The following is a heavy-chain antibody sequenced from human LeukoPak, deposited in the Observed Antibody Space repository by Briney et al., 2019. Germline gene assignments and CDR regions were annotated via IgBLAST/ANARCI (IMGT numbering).Heavy chain of an antibody. CDR1: GFTFSSYG. Sequence: SGGSLRLSCAASGFTFSSYGIHWVRQAPGKGLEWVAVIWYDGSNQYSADSVKGRFTISRDSSKNTLYLQMKSLGAEDTAVYYCARARSYDTTGYYFDAFDIWGQGTMVTVSS. J-gene: IGHJ3*02. CDR3: ARARSYDTTGYYFDAFDI. V-gene: IGHV3-33*01. CDR2: IWYDGSNQ. D-gene: IGHD3-22*01.